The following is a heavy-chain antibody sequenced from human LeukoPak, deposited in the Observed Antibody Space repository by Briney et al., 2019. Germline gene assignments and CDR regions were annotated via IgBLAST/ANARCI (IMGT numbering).Heavy chain of an antibody. Sequence: PSDTLSLTCAVSGDSISSSNWWVLIRQPPGRGLEWIGYIYYSGSTYYNPSLKSRVTMSVDTSKNQFPLKLSSVTAVDTAVYYCARNLLGIAAAESWGQGILVTVSS. J-gene: IGHJ5*02. V-gene: IGHV4-28*01. D-gene: IGHD6-13*01. CDR1: GDSISSSNW. CDR2: IYYSGST. CDR3: ARNLLGIAAAES.